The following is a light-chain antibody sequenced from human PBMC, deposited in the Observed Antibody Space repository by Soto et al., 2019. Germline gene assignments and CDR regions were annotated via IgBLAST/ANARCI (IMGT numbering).Light chain of an antibody. CDR2: GAS. J-gene: IGKJ5*01. CDR1: QSISSN. V-gene: IGKV3-15*01. Sequence: EIMMTQSPATTSAPPGKRATLSCRASQSISSNLAWYQQKPGQAPRIFIYGASTRATGIPARFSGSGSGTEFTLTISSLQSEDFAVYYCQQYNNWPITFGQGTRLEIK. CDR3: QQYNNWPIT.